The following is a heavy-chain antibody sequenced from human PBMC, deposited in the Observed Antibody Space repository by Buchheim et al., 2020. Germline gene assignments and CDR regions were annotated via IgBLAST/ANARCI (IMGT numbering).Heavy chain of an antibody. CDR2: VYYSGST. V-gene: IGHV4-39*01. CDR1: GGSISSSSYY. D-gene: IGHD2-21*02. J-gene: IGHJ4*02. Sequence: QLQLQESGPGLVKPSETLSLTCTVSGGSISSSSYYWGWIRQPPGKGLEWIGSVYYSGSTYYNPSLKSRVTISVDTAKNQFSLKLSSVTAADTAVYYCARRRGGDPDYYFDYWGQGTL. CDR3: ARRRGGDPDYYFDY.